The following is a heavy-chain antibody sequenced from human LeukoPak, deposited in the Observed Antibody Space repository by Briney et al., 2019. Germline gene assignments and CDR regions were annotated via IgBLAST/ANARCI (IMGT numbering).Heavy chain of an antibody. CDR2: ISADNGNT. CDR3: AAVAYCGGDCYPYFDY. Sequence: ASVKVSCKASGYIFTSYGINWVRQAPGQGLEWMGWISADNGNTNYAQNLQGRVTMTTDTSTSTAYMELRSLRSEDTAVYYCAAVAYCGGDCYPYFDYWGQGTPVTVSS. V-gene: IGHV1-18*04. CDR1: GYIFTSYG. J-gene: IGHJ4*02. D-gene: IGHD2-21*02.